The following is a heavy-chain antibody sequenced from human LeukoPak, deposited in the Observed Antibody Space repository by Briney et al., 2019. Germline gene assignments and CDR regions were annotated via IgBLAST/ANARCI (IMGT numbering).Heavy chain of an antibody. V-gene: IGHV3-33*01. D-gene: IGHD5-12*01. CDR2: VWSDGSKI. Sequence: GGSLRLSCAASGFTFSSFGMHWVRQTPGKGLDWVAVVWSDGSKIYYADAVKGRFTISGDNSKNTLYLQMNSLRAEDTAVYYCARATMSSTTSEAFDIWGQGTMVTVSS. CDR1: GFTFSSFG. CDR3: ARATMSSTTSEAFDI. J-gene: IGHJ3*02.